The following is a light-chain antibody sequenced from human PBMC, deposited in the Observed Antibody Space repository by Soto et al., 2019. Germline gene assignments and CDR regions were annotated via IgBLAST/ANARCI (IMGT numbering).Light chain of an antibody. CDR2: EGS. V-gene: IGLV2-23*01. J-gene: IGLJ2*01. CDR3: CSYAGSRTFV. CDR1: SSDVGAYNL. Sequence: QSVLTQPASVSGSPEQSITISCTGTSSDVGAYNLVSWYQQHPGKAPRLIIYEGSKRPSGISHRFSGSKSVNTASLTISGLRAEDEAHYHCCSYAGSRTFVFGGGTQLTVL.